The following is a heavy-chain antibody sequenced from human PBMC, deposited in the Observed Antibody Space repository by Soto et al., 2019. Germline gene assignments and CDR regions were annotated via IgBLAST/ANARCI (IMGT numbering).Heavy chain of an antibody. V-gene: IGHV4-39*01. CDR2: VYYSGDT. Sequence: SETLSLTCSVSGYSISNTGYYWGWLRQAPGKGLEYIASVYYSGDTYYNPSLKSRVTMSVDTSKNQFSLQLSSVTATDTAVYFCARRGWKFRGYYFDYWGQGTLFTVSS. D-gene: IGHD1-1*01. CDR3: ARRGWKFRGYYFDY. J-gene: IGHJ4*02. CDR1: GYSISNTGYY.